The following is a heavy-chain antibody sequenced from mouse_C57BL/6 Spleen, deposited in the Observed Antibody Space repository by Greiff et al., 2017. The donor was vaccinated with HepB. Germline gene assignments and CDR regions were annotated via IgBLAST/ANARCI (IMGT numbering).Heavy chain of an antibody. CDR2: IDPANGNT. CDR1: GFNIKNTY. D-gene: IGHD2-4*01. J-gene: IGHJ3*01. Sequence: EVQLQESVAELVRPGASVKLSCTASGFNIKNTYMNWVKQRPEQGLEWIGRIDPANGNTKYAQKFQGKATITADTSSNTAYLQLSSLTSEDTAIYSCARCNYDYGLAYWGQGTLVTVSA. CDR3: ARCNYDYGLAY. V-gene: IGHV14-3*01.